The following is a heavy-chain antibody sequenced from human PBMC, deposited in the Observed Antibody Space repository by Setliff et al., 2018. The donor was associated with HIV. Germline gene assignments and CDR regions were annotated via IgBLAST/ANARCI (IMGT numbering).Heavy chain of an antibody. CDR2: IYHSGSS. J-gene: IGHJ3*02. V-gene: IGHV4-38-2*01. D-gene: IGHD1-1*01. CDR3: ARGPGGTVPKPLDAFDI. Sequence: LSLTCAVSGYSISSGYYWGWIRQPPGKGLEWIGSIYHSGSSYYSPSLKGRLSMSADASRSHISLELNSVTAADTATYYCARGPGGTVPKPLDAFDIWGQGTLVTVSS. CDR1: GYSISSGYY.